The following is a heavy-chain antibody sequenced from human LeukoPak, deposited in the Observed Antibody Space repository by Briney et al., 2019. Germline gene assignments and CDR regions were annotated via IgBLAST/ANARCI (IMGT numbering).Heavy chain of an antibody. D-gene: IGHD2-2*01. CDR2: ISYDGSNK. CDR1: GFTFSSYG. Sequence: GGSLRLSCAASGFTFSSYGMHWVRQAPGKGLEWVAVISYDGSNKYYADSVKGRFTISRDNSKNTLYLQMNSLRAEDTAVYYCAKTGRVPAATRDAFDIWGQGTMVTVSS. J-gene: IGHJ3*02. V-gene: IGHV3-30*18. CDR3: AKTGRVPAATRDAFDI.